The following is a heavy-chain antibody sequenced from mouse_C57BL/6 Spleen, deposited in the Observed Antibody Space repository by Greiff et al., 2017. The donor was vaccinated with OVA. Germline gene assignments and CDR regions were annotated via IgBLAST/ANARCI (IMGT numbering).Heavy chain of an antibody. J-gene: IGHJ4*01. CDR2: INYDGSST. Sequence: EVMLVESEGGLVQPGSSMKLSCTASGFTFSDYYMAWVRQVPEKGLEWVANINYDGSSTYYLDSLKSRFIISRDNAKNILYLQMSSLKSEDTATYYCARGALDGGNAMDYWGQGTSVTVSS. V-gene: IGHV5-16*01. D-gene: IGHD6-1*01. CDR3: ARGALDGGNAMDY. CDR1: GFTFSDYY.